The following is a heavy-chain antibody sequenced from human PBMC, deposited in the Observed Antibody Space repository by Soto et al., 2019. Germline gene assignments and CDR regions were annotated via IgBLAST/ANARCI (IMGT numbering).Heavy chain of an antibody. J-gene: IGHJ6*02. CDR1: GFTVSSNY. CDR2: IYSGGNT. CDR3: ARGAVRGGYYYYGMDV. Sequence: GGSLRLSCAASGFTVSSNYMSWVRQAPGKGLEWVSVIYSGGNTYYADSVKGRFTISRDNSKNMVYVQMNSLRVEDTAVYYCARGAVRGGYYYYGMDVWGQGTTVTVSS. V-gene: IGHV3-66*01. D-gene: IGHD3-10*01.